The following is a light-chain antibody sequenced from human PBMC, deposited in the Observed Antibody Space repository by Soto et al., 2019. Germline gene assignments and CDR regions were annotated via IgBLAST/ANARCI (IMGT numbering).Light chain of an antibody. CDR1: SSNMGSNY. Sequence: QSVLTQPPSASGTPGQRVTISCSGSSSNMGSNYVYWYQQLPGTAPKLLIYRNNQRPSGVPDRFSGSKSGTSASLAISGLRSEDEADYYCAAWDESLSGPVFGGGTQLTVL. V-gene: IGLV1-47*01. CDR3: AAWDESLSGPV. J-gene: IGLJ3*02. CDR2: RNN.